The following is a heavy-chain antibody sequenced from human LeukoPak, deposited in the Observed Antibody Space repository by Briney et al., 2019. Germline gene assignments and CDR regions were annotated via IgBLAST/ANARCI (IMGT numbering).Heavy chain of an antibody. Sequence: TSETLSLTCTVSGGFINRYYWSWLRQPAGKGLEWIGRVYNSGINNYNPSLKRRITMSVDTSKNQFSLKLTSVTAADTAVYYCARHNGFDRGYYYYMDVWGKGTTVTVSS. J-gene: IGHJ6*03. V-gene: IGHV4-4*07. D-gene: IGHD3-9*01. CDR3: ARHNGFDRGYYYYMDV. CDR1: GGFINRYY. CDR2: VYNSGIN.